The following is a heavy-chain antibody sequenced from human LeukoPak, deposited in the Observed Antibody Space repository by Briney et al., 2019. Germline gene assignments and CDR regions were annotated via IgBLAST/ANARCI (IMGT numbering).Heavy chain of an antibody. Sequence: PSGTLSLTCAVSGGSISSSNWWSWVRQPPGKGLEWIGEVHHSGGTNYNPSLKSRVTISVDTSKNQFSLKLRSVTAADTAVYYCARLFYTSGWYYFDYWGQGTLVTVSS. V-gene: IGHV4-4*02. CDR3: ARLFYTSGWYYFDY. J-gene: IGHJ4*02. CDR1: GGSISSSNW. D-gene: IGHD6-19*01. CDR2: VHHSGGT.